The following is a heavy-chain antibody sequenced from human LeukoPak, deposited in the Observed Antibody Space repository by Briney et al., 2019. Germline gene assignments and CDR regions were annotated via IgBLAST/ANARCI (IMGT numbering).Heavy chain of an antibody. CDR3: ARVRVTTSLYYYYVLDV. V-gene: IGHV5-10-1*01. CDR2: IDPSDSYI. J-gene: IGHJ6*02. Sequence: GESLKISCKGSGYSFTNYWIGWVRQMPGKGLEWMGRIDPSDSYINYSPSFQGHVTISADKSISTAYLQWSSLKASDTAMYYCARVRVTTSLYYYYVLDVWGQGTTVTVSS. CDR1: GYSFTNYW. D-gene: IGHD4-17*01.